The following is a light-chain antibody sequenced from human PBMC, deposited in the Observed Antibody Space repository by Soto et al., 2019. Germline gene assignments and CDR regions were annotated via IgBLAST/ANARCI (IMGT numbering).Light chain of an antibody. Sequence: NFMLTQPHSVSESPGKTVTISCTRSSGSIASNYVQWYQQRPGSAPTTLIYEDDRRPSGVPDRFSGSIDRSSNSASLTISGLKTKDEADYYCQSYDSSNPVVFGGGTKLTVL. CDR1: SGSIASNY. V-gene: IGLV6-57*04. J-gene: IGLJ2*01. CDR2: EDD. CDR3: QSYDSSNPVV.